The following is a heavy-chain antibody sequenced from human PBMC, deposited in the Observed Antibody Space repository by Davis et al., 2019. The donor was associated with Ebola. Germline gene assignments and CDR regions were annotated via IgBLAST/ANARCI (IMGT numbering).Heavy chain of an antibody. D-gene: IGHD1-26*01. CDR2: IKEDGSEQ. J-gene: IGHJ4*02. Sequence: PGGSLRLSCVASGFTFDDYGMHWVRQAPGKGLEWVANIKEDGSEQYYVDSVRGRFTISRDNARNSVFLHMNSLRAEDTAVYYCARDRSRAGATSPAGYWGQGTLVTVSS. CDR3: ARDRSRAGATSPAGY. V-gene: IGHV3-7*03. CDR1: GFTFDDYG.